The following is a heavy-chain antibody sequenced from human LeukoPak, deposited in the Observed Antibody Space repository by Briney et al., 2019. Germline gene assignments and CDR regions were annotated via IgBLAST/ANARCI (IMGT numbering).Heavy chain of an antibody. CDR1: GGSISSGAYY. CDR3: ARGDSGSYQNYYYYYMDV. D-gene: IGHD1-26*01. V-gene: IGHV4-61*02. J-gene: IGHJ6*03. CDR2: VYTTGTT. Sequence: SETLSLTCSVSGGSISSGAYYWSWVRQPAGKGLEWIGRVYTTGTTTYNPSLKSRLTISVDTSKNQFSLKLSSVTAADTAVYYCARGDSGSYQNYYYYYMDVWGKGTTVTISS.